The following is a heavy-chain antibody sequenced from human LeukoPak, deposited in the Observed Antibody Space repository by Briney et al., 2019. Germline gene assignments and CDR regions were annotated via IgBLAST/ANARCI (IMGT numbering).Heavy chain of an antibody. Sequence: SETLSLTCTVSRGSISSYYWSWIRQPPGKGLEWIGYIYYSGSTNYNPSLKSRVTISVDTSKNQFSLKLSSVTAADTAVYYCARRVTYDFWSGGTDAFDIWGQGTMVTVSS. J-gene: IGHJ3*02. V-gene: IGHV4-59*08. CDR1: RGSISSYY. CDR3: ARRVTYDFWSGGTDAFDI. D-gene: IGHD3-3*01. CDR2: IYYSGST.